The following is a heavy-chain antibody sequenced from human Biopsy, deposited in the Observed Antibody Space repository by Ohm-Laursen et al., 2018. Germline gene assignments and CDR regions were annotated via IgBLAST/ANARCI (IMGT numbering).Heavy chain of an antibody. Sequence: TLSLTCTVSGDSVSSGSFYWTWIRQPPGQGLEYIGYIYDRGSTANYNPSLESRVTISVDTSKNQFSLKLSSLTAADTAVFFCARLYRLDDYWNDDPPDAFDVWGQGTVVTVSS. J-gene: IGHJ3*01. D-gene: IGHD3-3*01. V-gene: IGHV4-61*01. CDR3: ARLYRLDDYWNDDPPDAFDV. CDR1: GDSVSSGSFY. CDR2: IYDRGST.